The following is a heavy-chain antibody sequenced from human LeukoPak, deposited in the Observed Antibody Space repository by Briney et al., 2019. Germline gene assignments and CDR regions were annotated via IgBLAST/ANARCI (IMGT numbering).Heavy chain of an antibody. J-gene: IGHJ3*02. CDR3: ARPRFVASGALDI. Sequence: SETLSLTCAVYGGSFSGYYWSWIRQPPGKGLEWIGEINHSGSTNYNPSLKSRVTISVDTSKNQFSLKLSSVTAADTAVYYCARPRFVASGALDIWGQGTMVTVSS. CDR2: INHSGST. D-gene: IGHD2-15*01. V-gene: IGHV4-34*01. CDR1: GGSFSGYY.